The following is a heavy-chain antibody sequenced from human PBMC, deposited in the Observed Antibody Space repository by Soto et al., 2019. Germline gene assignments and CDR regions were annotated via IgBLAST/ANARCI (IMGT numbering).Heavy chain of an antibody. CDR2: IRSKAYGGTT. V-gene: IGHV3-49*03. CDR1: GFTFGNYA. Sequence: GGSLRLSCTASGFTFGNYAMSWFRQAPGKGLEWVGFIRSKAYGGTTEYAASVKGRFTISRDDSKSIAYLQMNSLKTEDTAVYYCTRIGGGEVVPAAQFDLWGQGALVTVSS. CDR3: TRIGGGEVVPAAQFDL. D-gene: IGHD2-2*01. J-gene: IGHJ5*02.